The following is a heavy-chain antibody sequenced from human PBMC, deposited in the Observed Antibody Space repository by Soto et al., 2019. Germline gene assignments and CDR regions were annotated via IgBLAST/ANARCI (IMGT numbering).Heavy chain of an antibody. CDR1: GYNFMKYW. J-gene: IGHJ3*02. CDR3: ARRHYYDSSGYYGDGAFDI. CDR2: IDPTDSDT. V-gene: IGHV5-10-1*01. D-gene: IGHD3-22*01. Sequence: PGESLKISCKGFGYNFMKYWIIWVRQMPGKGLEWMGRIDPTDSDTNYSPSFQGHVTISVDKSITTAFLQWSSLQASDTAMYYWARRHYYDSSGYYGDGAFDIWGQGTMVTVSS.